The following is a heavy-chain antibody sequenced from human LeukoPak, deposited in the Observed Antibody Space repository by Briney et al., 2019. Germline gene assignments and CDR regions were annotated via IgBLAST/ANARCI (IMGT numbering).Heavy chain of an antibody. V-gene: IGHV3-9*01. D-gene: IGHD4-17*01. J-gene: IGHJ3*02. Sequence: GGSLRLSCAASGFTFDDYAMHWVRHAPGKGLEWVSGISWNSGSIGYADSVKGRFTISRDNAKNSLYLQMNSLRAEDTALYYCAKDMYGDYVPDAFDIWGQGTMVTVSS. CDR3: AKDMYGDYVPDAFDI. CDR1: GFTFDDYA. CDR2: ISWNSGSI.